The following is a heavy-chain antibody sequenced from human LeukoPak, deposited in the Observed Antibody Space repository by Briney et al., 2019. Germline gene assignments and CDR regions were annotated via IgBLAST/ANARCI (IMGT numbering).Heavy chain of an antibody. CDR3: AKALTVTTFFDY. V-gene: IGHV3-23*01. D-gene: IGHD4-11*01. CDR1: GFTFSSYA. Sequence: GGSLRLSCAASGFTFSSYAMSWVRQAPGKGLEWVSAISGSGGSTYYADSVKGRFTISRDNSKSTLYLQMNSLRAEDTAVYYCAKALTVTTFFDYWGQGTLVTVSS. CDR2: ISGSGGST. J-gene: IGHJ4*02.